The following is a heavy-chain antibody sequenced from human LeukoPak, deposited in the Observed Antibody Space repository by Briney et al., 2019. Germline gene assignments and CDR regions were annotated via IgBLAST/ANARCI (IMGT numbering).Heavy chain of an antibody. CDR1: GFTFSSYE. J-gene: IGHJ6*03. CDR2: ISSSGSTI. CDR3: ARDYCSGGSCYSHYYYYYMDV. V-gene: IGHV3-48*03. D-gene: IGHD2-15*01. Sequence: GGSLRLSCAVSGFTFSSYEMNWVRQAPGKGLEWVSYISSSGSTIYYADSVKGRFTISRDNAKNSLYLQMNSLRAEDTAVYYCARDYCSGGSCYSHYYYYYMDVWGKGTTVTVSS.